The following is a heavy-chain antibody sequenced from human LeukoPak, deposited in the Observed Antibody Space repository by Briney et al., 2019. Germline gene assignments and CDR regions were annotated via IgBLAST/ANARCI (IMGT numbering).Heavy chain of an antibody. D-gene: IGHD6-13*01. J-gene: IGHJ4*02. Sequence: GGPLRLSCSASGFTFSSYAMHWVRQAPGKGLEYVSAISSNGGSTYYADSVKGRLTISRDNSKNTLYLQMSSLRAEDTAVYYCVKDWSIYGSSFIYYFDYWGQGTLVTVSS. CDR3: VKDWSIYGSSFIYYFDY. CDR2: ISSNGGST. CDR1: GFTFSSYA. V-gene: IGHV3-64D*06.